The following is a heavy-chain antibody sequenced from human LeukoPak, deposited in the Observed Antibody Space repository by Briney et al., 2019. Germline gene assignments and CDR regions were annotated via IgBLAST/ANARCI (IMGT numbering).Heavy chain of an antibody. Sequence: ASVKVSCKASGYTFTGYYMHWVRQAPGQGLEWMGWINPNSGGTNYAQKFQGRVTMTRDTSISTAYMELSRLRSDDTAVYYCARVSRGRGSYYLFDYWGQGTLVTVSS. J-gene: IGHJ4*02. CDR2: INPNSGGT. V-gene: IGHV1-2*02. CDR1: GYTFTGYY. D-gene: IGHD1-26*01. CDR3: ARVSRGRGSYYLFDY.